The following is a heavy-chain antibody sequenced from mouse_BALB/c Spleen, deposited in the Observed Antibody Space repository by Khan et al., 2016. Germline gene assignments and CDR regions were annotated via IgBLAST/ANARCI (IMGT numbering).Heavy chain of an antibody. CDR3: GRERPYYFDS. V-gene: IGHV9-2-1*01. CDR2: INTETGEP. CDR1: GYTFTAYS. J-gene: IGHJ2*01. Sequence: QIQLVQSGPDLKKPGETVKISCKASGYTFTAYSMHWVKQAPGKYLKWMGWINTETGEPTYADDFKGRFAFSLETSASTAYLQINILENAEAATYFGGRERPYYFDSWGKGTTLTVSS.